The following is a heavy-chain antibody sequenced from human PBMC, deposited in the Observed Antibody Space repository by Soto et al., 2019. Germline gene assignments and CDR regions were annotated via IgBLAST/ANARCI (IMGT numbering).Heavy chain of an antibody. CDR2: IDYSGRT. CDR3: ARMRVLGEISPYFDD. CDR1: GGSISDYQ. D-gene: IGHD3-16*02. V-gene: IGHV4-59*01. Sequence: QVQLQEAGPGLVKPSETLSLTCTVSGGSISDYQWNWIRQAPGKGLEWIGCIDYSGRTNYNPSLKSRLTIALDTSTKQFSLSLRSVPAADTAVYYCARMRVLGEISPYFDDWGQGTLVTVSS. J-gene: IGHJ4*02.